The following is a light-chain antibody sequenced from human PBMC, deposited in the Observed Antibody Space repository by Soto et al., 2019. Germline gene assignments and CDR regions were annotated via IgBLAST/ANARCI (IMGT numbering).Light chain of an antibody. J-gene: IGKJ5*01. CDR1: QSVNNY. V-gene: IGKV3-20*01. CDR3: QQYGSSPSIT. Sequence: EIVLTQSPVTLSLSPGERVTLSCRASQSVNNYIAWYQQKPGQSPRLLIYDASNRATGIPARFSGSGSGTDFTLTISRLEPEDFAVYYCQQYGSSPSITLGQGTRLEIK. CDR2: DAS.